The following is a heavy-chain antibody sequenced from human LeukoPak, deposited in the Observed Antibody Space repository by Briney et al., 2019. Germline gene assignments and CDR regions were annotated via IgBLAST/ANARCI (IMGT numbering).Heavy chain of an antibody. CDR2: MNPNSGNT. CDR3: ARAGYYGSGSSYYFDY. CDR1: GYTFTSYD. D-gene: IGHD3-10*01. Sequence: ASAKVSCKASGYTFTSYDINWVRQATGQGLEWMGWMNPNSGNTGYAQKFQGRVTMTRDTSISTAYMELSRLRSDDTAVYYCARAGYYGSGSSYYFDYWGQGTLVTVSS. V-gene: IGHV1-8*01. J-gene: IGHJ4*02.